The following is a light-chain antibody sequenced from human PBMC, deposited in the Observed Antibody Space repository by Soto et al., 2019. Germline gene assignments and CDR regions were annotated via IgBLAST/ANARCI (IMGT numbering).Light chain of an antibody. CDR2: EGS. V-gene: IGLV2-23*01. CDR3: CSYVGARNYV. J-gene: IGLJ1*01. CDR1: ISDVGSSGP. Sequence: QSALTQPASVSGSPGQSITISCSGSISDVGSSGPVPWYQHHPGQVPKLIIYEGSRRPSGVSSRFSGSKTGNTASLTITGLQAEDEANYYCCSYVGARNYVFGTGTKVTVL.